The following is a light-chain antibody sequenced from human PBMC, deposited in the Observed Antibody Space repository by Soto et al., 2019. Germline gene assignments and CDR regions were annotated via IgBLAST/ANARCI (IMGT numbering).Light chain of an antibody. Sequence: QSVLTQPASVSGSPGQSITISCSGTSSDIGSYNHVAWYQQFPGKSPKLMIYAVSSRPSGVSSRFSGSKSGNTASLTISGLQPQDEADYYCIAYTGSSTSDVFGSGTKVTV. CDR1: SSDIGSYNH. J-gene: IGLJ1*01. CDR3: IAYTGSSTSDV. CDR2: AVS. V-gene: IGLV2-14*01.